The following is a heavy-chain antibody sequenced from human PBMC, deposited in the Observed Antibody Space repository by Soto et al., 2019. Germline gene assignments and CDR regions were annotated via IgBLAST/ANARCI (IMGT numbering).Heavy chain of an antibody. D-gene: IGHD3-10*01. CDR2: ISYDGNNK. J-gene: IGHJ5*02. CDR3: AKDHSPPGRALNWAVNRFDA. CDR1: GFTFSDYT. Sequence: QVQLVESGGGVVQPGRSLRLSCAASGFTFSDYTIHWVRQAPGKGLEWVAVISYDGNNKKYADSVEGRFTISRDNSKNTLYLQLNSLRDEDTAVYYCAKDHSPPGRALNWAVNRFDAWGEGTLVTVSS. V-gene: IGHV3-30-3*01.